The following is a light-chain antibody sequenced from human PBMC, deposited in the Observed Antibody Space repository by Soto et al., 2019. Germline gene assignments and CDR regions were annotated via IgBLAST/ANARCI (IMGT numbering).Light chain of an antibody. CDR3: QQIYSFPPT. CDR1: RDITTY. CDR2: DVS. V-gene: IGKV1-12*01. Sequence: DIQMTQSPSSVTASVGDRVTFTCRSSRDITTYLAWYKQRPGTAPKLLIFDVSTLQSGVPSRISGSGSGREFTLTISRLQPEDVGTYYCQQIYSFPPTFGGGSQVAIK. J-gene: IGKJ4*01.